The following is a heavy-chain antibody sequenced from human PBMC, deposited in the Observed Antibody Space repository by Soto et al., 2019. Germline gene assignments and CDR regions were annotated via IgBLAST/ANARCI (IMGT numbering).Heavy chain of an antibody. J-gene: IGHJ4*02. CDR3: ASVSSGGEVYFDY. Sequence: SETLSLTCTVSGGSISSYYWSWIRQPPGKGLEWIGYIYYSGSTNYNPSLKSRVTISVDTSKNQFSLKLSSVTAADTAVYYCASVSSGGEVYFDYWGQGTLVTVS. V-gene: IGHV4-59*01. D-gene: IGHD6-19*01. CDR1: GGSISSYY. CDR2: IYYSGST.